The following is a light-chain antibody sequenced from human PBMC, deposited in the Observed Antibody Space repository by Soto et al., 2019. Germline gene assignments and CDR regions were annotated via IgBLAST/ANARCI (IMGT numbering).Light chain of an antibody. Sequence: DIQITQSPSTLSASVGDRVTITCRASQSISSWLAWYQQKPGKAPKLLIYKASSLESGVPSGFSGSGSGTEFTLTISSLQPDDFATYYCQQYNSYWTFGQGTKVEIK. CDR3: QQYNSYWT. J-gene: IGKJ1*01. V-gene: IGKV1-5*03. CDR2: KAS. CDR1: QSISSW.